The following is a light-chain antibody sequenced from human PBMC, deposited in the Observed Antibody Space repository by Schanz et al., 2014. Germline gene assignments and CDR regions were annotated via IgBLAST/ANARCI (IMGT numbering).Light chain of an antibody. J-gene: IGKJ2*01. V-gene: IGKV3-20*01. CDR3: QQYNNWPQYT. CDR1: QSVSSSY. Sequence: EIVLTQSPGTLSLSPGERATLSCRASQSVSSSYLAWYQQRPGQAPRLLIFSTSTRATGIPDRFSGSGSGTDFTLTISSLQSEDFAVYYCQQYNNWPQYTFGQGTKLEIK. CDR2: STS.